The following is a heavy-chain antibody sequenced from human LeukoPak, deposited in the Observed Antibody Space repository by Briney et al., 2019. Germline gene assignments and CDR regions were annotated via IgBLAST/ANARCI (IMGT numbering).Heavy chain of an antibody. D-gene: IGHD5-18*01. V-gene: IGHV1-46*01. CDR2: INPSGGST. Sequence: ASVKVSCKASGYTFTGYYMHWVRQAPGQGLEWMGIINPSGGSTSYAQKFQGRVTMTRDTSTSTVYMELSSLRSEDTAVYYCARAIVSSGYSYAPELYYYYYGMDVWGQGTTVTVSS. J-gene: IGHJ6*02. CDR3: ARAIVSSGYSYAPELYYYYYGMDV. CDR1: GYTFTGYY.